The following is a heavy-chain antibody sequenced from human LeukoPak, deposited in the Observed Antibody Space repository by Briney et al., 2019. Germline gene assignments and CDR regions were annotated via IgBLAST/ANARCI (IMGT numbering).Heavy chain of an antibody. D-gene: IGHD3-3*01. CDR1: GFTFSSYW. J-gene: IGHJ6*03. CDR2: INSDGSST. V-gene: IGHV3-74*01. CDR3: ARGSVDDFWSGYSVYYYYYYMDV. Sequence: GGSLRLSCAASGFTFSSYWMHWVRQAPGKGLVWVSRINSDGSSTSYADSVKGRFTISGDNAKNTLYLQMNSLRAEDTAVYYCARGSVDDFWSGYSVYYYYYYMDVWGKGTTVTVSS.